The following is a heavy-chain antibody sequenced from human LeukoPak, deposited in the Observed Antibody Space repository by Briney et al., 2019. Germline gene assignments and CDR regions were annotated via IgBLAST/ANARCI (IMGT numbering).Heavy chain of an antibody. CDR2: IYPGDSDT. CDR3: ARYSSPRPYYFDY. V-gene: IGHV5-51*01. J-gene: IGHJ4*02. D-gene: IGHD5-18*01. CDR1: GYSFTSYW. Sequence: PGESLKISCKGSGYSFTSYWIGWVRPLPGKGLEWMGIIYPGDSDTRCSPSFQGQVTISADKSISTAYLQWSSLKASDTAMYYCARYSSPRPYYFDYWGQGTLVTVSS.